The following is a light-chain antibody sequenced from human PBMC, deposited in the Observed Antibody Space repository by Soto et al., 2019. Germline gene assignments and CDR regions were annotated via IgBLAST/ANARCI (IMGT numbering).Light chain of an antibody. CDR2: AAS. J-gene: IGKJ5*01. V-gene: IGKV1-9*01. CDR3: QQLNSYPLT. Sequence: MHITQYPNSLSGSLGSGFTIICGASQIISSWLAWYKQKPGKAPKLLIYAASTLQSGVPSRFSGSGSGTEFTLTISSLQPEDFATYYCQQLNSYPLTFGQGTRLDIK. CDR1: QIISSW.